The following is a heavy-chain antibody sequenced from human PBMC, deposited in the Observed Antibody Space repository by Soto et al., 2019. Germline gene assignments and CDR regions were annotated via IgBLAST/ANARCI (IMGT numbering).Heavy chain of an antibody. V-gene: IGHV1-8*01. CDR2: MNPKSGNT. CDR1: GYTFTSYD. D-gene: IGHD3-16*01. Sequence: QVQLVQSGAEVKKPGASVKVSCKASGYTFTSYDLNWVRQATGQGLEWMGWMNPKSGNTGYAQKFQGRVTMTRNTSIRTSYMALSSLSSEDTAVYYCAREGGRGMAVWGQGTTVTVSS. CDR3: AREGGRGMAV. J-gene: IGHJ6*02.